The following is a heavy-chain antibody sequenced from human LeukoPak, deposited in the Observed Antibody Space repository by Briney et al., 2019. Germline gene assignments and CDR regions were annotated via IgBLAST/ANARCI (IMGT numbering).Heavy chain of an antibody. Sequence: GGSLRLSCAASGFTFSSYWMSWVRQAPGKGLEWVANIKQDGSEKYYVDSVKGRFTISRDNAKNSLYLQMNSLRAEDTAVYYCAREESGYYYGPNDHWGQGTLVTVSS. CDR1: GFTFSSYW. CDR2: IKQDGSEK. D-gene: IGHD3-10*01. V-gene: IGHV3-7*01. J-gene: IGHJ4*02. CDR3: AREESGYYYGPNDH.